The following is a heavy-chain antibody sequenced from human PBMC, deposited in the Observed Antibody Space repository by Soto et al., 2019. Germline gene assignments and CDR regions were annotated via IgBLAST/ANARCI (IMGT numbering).Heavy chain of an antibody. Sequence: PGESLKISCKGSGYSFTSYWISWLRQMPGKGLEWMGRIDPSDSYTNYSPSFQGHVTISADKSISTAYLQWSSLKASDTAMYYCARSRRPYYYGSGAWNGMDVWGQGTTVTVYS. CDR3: ARSRRPYYYGSGAWNGMDV. V-gene: IGHV5-10-1*01. CDR1: GYSFTSYW. J-gene: IGHJ6*02. CDR2: IDPSDSYT. D-gene: IGHD3-10*01.